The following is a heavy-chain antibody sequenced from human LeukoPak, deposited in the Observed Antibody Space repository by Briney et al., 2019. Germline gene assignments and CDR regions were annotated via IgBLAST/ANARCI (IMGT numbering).Heavy chain of an antibody. J-gene: IGHJ3*02. D-gene: IGHD4-23*01. CDR3: ARAFFYGGNFGAFDI. CDR1: GGSISSSSYY. CDR2: IYYSGST. V-gene: IGHV4-39*07. Sequence: SETLSLTCTVSGGSISSSSYYWGWIRQPPGKGLEWIGSIYYSGSTYYNPSLKSRVTISVDTSKNQFSLKLSSVTAADTAVYYCARAFFYGGNFGAFDIWGQGTMVTVSS.